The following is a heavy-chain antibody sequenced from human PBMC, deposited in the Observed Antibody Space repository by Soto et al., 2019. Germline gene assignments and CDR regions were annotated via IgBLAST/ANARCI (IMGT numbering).Heavy chain of an antibody. D-gene: IGHD3-10*01. V-gene: IGHV1-69*13. J-gene: IGHJ4*02. CDR2: IIPLFGSG. Sequence: SVKVSCKASGGTFSRYPISSVRQALGQALAWMGGIIPLFGSGNYAQKFQDRVTITADESTSTAYMELSSPRSEDTAVYYCARVPRVRGVITLPFDYWGQGTLQTVSS. CDR1: GGTFSRYP. CDR3: ARVPRVRGVITLPFDY.